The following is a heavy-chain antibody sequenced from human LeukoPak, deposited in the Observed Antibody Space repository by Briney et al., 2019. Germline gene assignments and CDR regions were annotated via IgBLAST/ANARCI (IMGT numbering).Heavy chain of an antibody. Sequence: ASVTVSFTSSGYTFTTYGISWVRQAPGPGLERMGWISTYNGATNYLQNLQGRVPMTTDTSTTTAYMELRSLRADDTAVYYCARVSSSSWYAAIDYWGQGTLVTVSS. J-gene: IGHJ4*02. D-gene: IGHD6-13*01. CDR1: GYTFTTYG. CDR3: ARVSSSSWYAAIDY. V-gene: IGHV1-18*01. CDR2: ISTYNGAT.